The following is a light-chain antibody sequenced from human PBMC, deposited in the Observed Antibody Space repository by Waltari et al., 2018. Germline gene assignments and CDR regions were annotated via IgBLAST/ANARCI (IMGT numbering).Light chain of an antibody. Sequence: DIQMTQSPSSLSASVGDRVTITCRASQRISSDLNWYQQKTGKAPKLLIHTASTLQSGVPSRFSGSGSGTDFTLTISSLQPEDXXTYYCQQSYSTLWTFGQGTKVEI. CDR1: QRISSD. V-gene: IGKV1-39*01. CDR3: QQSYSTLWT. CDR2: TAS. J-gene: IGKJ1*01.